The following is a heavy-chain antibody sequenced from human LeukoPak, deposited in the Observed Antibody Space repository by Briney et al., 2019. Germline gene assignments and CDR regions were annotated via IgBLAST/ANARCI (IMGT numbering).Heavy chain of an antibody. J-gene: IGHJ6*02. D-gene: IGHD3-9*01. V-gene: IGHV3-64*01. CDR1: GFTFNRYA. CDR3: ARSHILTGPQSYYGMDV. Sequence: GGSLRLSCAASGFTFNRYAIHWVRQAPGKGLEYVSAISSNGGSTYYANSVKGRFTISRDNSKNTLYLQMGSLRAEDMAVYYCARSHILTGPQSYYGMDVWGQGTTVTVSS. CDR2: ISSNGGST.